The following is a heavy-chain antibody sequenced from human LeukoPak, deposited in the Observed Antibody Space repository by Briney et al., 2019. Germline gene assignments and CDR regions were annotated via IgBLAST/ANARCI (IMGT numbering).Heavy chain of an antibody. CDR3: AKELRGYSYGLRNNWFDP. V-gene: IGHV3-30*18. CDR2: ISYDGSNK. CDR1: GFTFSSYG. D-gene: IGHD5-18*01. J-gene: IGHJ5*02. Sequence: GGSLRLSCAASGFTFSSYGMHWVRQAPGKGLEWVAVISYDGSNKYYADSVKGRFTISRDNSKNTLYLQMNSLRAEDAAVYYCAKELRGYSYGLRNNWFDPWGQGTLVTVSS.